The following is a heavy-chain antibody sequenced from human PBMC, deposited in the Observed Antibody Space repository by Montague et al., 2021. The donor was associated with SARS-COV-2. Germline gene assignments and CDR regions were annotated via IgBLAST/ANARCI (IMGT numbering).Heavy chain of an antibody. CDR3: ARDGSSSWYGNYYYGMDV. CDR2: TYYRSKWYN. J-gene: IGHJ6*02. CDR1: GDSVSSNIAT. V-gene: IGHV6-1*01. Sequence: CAISGDSVSSNIATWNWIRQSPSRGLEWLGRTYYRSKWYNDYAEXVKSRITIDPDTSKHQFSLHLNSVTPEDTAVYYCARDGSSSWYGNYYYGMDVWGQGTTVTVSS. D-gene: IGHD6-13*01.